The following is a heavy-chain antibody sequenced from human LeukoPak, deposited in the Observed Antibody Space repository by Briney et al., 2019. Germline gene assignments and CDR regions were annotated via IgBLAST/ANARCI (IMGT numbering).Heavy chain of an antibody. CDR3: AKPDHRRVTLIRDDAFDI. CDR2: ISGTGGST. D-gene: IGHD5-18*01. V-gene: IGHV3-23*01. Sequence: SGGSLRLSCAASGFTFSTYAMTWVRQAPGKGLEWVSLISGTGGSTYYADSVKGRFTISRDNSKNTLYLQMNSLRAEDTAVYYCAKPDHRRVTLIRDDAFDIWGQGTMVTVSS. J-gene: IGHJ3*02. CDR1: GFTFSTYA.